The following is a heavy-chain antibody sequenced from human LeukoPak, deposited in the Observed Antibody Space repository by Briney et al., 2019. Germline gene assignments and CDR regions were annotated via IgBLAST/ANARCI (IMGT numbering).Heavy chain of an antibody. D-gene: IGHD6-19*01. CDR2: ISSSSSYI. CDR3: ARDWAVAGTGFSDY. Sequence: GGSLRLSCAASGFTFSSYSMNWVRQAPGKGLEWVSSISSSSSYIYYADSVKGRFTISRDNAKNSLYLQMNSLRAEDTAVYYCARDWAVAGTGFSDYWGQGTLVTVSS. CDR1: GFTFSSYS. J-gene: IGHJ4*02. V-gene: IGHV3-21*01.